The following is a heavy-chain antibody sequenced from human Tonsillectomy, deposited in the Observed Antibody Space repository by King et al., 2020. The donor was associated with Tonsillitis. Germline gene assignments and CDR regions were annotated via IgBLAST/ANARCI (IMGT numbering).Heavy chain of an antibody. J-gene: IGHJ4*02. Sequence: VQLVESGGGVVQPGRSLRLSCAASGFTFSSYAMHWVRQAPGKGLEWVAVISSDGNNKYYADSVKGRFTISRDDSKKTLYLQMNSLRAEDTAVYFCARGPHPYSYFLTGSLGYWGQGTLVTVSS. CDR3: ARGPHPYSYFLTGSLGY. CDR1: GFTFSSYA. CDR2: ISSDGNNK. D-gene: IGHD3-9*01. V-gene: IGHV3-30-3*01.